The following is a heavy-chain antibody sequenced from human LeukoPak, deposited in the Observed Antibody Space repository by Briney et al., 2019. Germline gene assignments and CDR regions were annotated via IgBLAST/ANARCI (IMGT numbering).Heavy chain of an antibody. J-gene: IGHJ5*02. Sequence: GRSLRLSCAASGFTFSSYGMHWVRQAPGKGLEWVAVIWYDGSNKYYADSVKGRFTISRDDSKNTLYLQMNSLRAEDTAVYYCAKAAPIAAAATDGWFDPWGQGTLVTVSS. CDR1: GFTFSSYG. D-gene: IGHD6-13*01. CDR3: AKAAPIAAAATDGWFDP. CDR2: IWYDGSNK. V-gene: IGHV3-33*06.